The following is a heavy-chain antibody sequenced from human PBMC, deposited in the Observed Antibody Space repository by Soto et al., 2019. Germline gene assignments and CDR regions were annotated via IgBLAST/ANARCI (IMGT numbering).Heavy chain of an antibody. D-gene: IGHD2-8*01. CDR1: GYRFTNYW. CDR3: ARINWSNGEGWFDP. Sequence: GESLKITCRASGYRFTNYWIAWVRQTPRKVLEWMGTIYPDDSETRYSPSFQGLANISADKSIRTAYLQWSRLKASDTAIYYCARINWSNGEGWFDPWGQGTPVTVSS. J-gene: IGHJ5*02. V-gene: IGHV5-51*01. CDR2: IYPDDSET.